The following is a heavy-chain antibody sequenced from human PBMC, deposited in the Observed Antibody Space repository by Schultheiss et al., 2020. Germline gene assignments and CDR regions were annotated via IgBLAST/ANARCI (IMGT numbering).Heavy chain of an antibody. CDR1: GFTFSGSA. V-gene: IGHV3-23*01. D-gene: IGHD4-17*01. CDR3: ARDFRYLDYGDYGNHYYYGMDV. CDR2: ISGSGGST. J-gene: IGHJ6*02. Sequence: GGSLRLSCAASGFTFSGSAMHWVRQASGKGLEWVSAISGSGGSTYYADSVKGRFTISRDNSKNTLYLQMNSLRAEDTAVYYCARDFRYLDYGDYGNHYYYGMDVWGQGTTVTVSS.